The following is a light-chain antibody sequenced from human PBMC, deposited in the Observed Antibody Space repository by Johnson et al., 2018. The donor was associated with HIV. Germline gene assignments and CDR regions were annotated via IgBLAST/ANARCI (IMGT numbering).Light chain of an antibody. Sequence: QPVLTQPPSVSAAPGQKVTISCSGSSSNIGKNHVSWYQQFPGTAPKLLVYEDDKRPSDIPDRFSGSKSGTSATLGITGLQPGDEADYYCGTWDSKMSVDFVFGTGTKFTVL. CDR2: EDD. CDR1: SSNIGKNH. CDR3: GTWDSKMSVDFV. J-gene: IGLJ1*01. V-gene: IGLV1-51*02.